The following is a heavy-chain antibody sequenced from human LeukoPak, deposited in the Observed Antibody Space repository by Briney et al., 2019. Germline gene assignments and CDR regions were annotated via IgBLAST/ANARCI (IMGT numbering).Heavy chain of an antibody. CDR2: ISGSGGST. CDR1: GFTFSSYS. V-gene: IGHV3-23*01. CDR3: AKGGWEKGRAFDI. Sequence: GGSLRLSCAASGFTFSSYSMNWVRQAPGKGLEWVSAISGSGGSTYYADSVKGRFTISRDNSKNTLYLQMNSLRAEDTAVYYCAKGGWEKGRAFDIWGQGTMVTVSS. J-gene: IGHJ3*02. D-gene: IGHD1-26*01.